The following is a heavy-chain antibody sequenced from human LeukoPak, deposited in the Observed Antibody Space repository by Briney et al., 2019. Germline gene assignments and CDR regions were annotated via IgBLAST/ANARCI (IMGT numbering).Heavy chain of an antibody. D-gene: IGHD5-12*01. CDR3: ARGQEVGNSGYDYLPRSYFDY. J-gene: IGHJ4*02. V-gene: IGHV4-31*03. CDR1: GGSISSGGYY. CDR2: IYYSGST. Sequence: SETLSLTCTVSGGSISSGGYYWSWIRQHPGKGLEWIGYIYYSGSTYYNPSLKSRVTISVDTSKNQFSLKLSSVTAADTAVYYCARGQEVGNSGYDYLPRSYFDYWGQGTLVTVSS.